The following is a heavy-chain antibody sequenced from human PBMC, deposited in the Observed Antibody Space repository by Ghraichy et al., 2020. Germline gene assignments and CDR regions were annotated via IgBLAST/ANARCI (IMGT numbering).Heavy chain of an antibody. CDR2: IGLTNSTI. D-gene: IGHD5-18*01. Sequence: GGSLRLSCAASGFTFSSYTMNWVRQAPGKGLEWISYIGLTNSTIYYADSVKGRFTISRDNAKNSLYLQMNSLRAEDTAKYYCARDRGYSYFFDFWGQGTLVTVSS. CDR3: ARDRGYSYFFDF. J-gene: IGHJ4*02. CDR1: GFTFSSYT. V-gene: IGHV3-48*01.